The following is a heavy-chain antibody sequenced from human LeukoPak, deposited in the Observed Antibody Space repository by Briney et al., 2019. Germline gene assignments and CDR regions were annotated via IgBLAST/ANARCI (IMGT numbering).Heavy chain of an antibody. D-gene: IGHD2-2*02. J-gene: IGHJ4*02. CDR3: ARDIPGFDY. V-gene: IGHV3-33*01. CDR1: GFTFRNYG. CDR2: IWYDGSNQ. Sequence: GGSLRLSCAASGFTFRNYGMVWVRQAPGKGLEWVAIIWYDGSNQYYADSVKGRFTISKDNSKNTLYLEMNSLRAEDTAVYYCARDIPGFDYWGQGTLVTVSS.